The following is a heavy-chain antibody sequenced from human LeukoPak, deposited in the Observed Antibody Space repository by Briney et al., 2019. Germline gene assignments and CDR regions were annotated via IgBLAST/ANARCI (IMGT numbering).Heavy chain of an antibody. CDR1: GYFISSGYY. CDR3: ARVVAGTFDP. Sequence: PSETLSLTCAVSGYFISSGYYWGWIRQPPGQGLEWIGSIYHSGSTYYNPSLKSRVTISIDTSKNQFSLKLRSVTAADTAVYYCARVVAGTFDPWGQGTLVTVSS. J-gene: IGHJ5*02. CDR2: IYHSGST. D-gene: IGHD3-10*01. V-gene: IGHV4-38-2*01.